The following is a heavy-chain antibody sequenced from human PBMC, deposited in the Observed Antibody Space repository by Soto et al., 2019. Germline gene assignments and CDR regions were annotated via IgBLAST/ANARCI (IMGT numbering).Heavy chain of an antibody. V-gene: IGHV1-3*01. CDR2: INAGYGNT. D-gene: IGHD7-27*01. CDR1: GYTFSSYA. CDR3: ARDTGDGTFDF. Sequence: ASVKVSCKASGYTFSSYAMHWVRQAPGQRLEWMGWINAGYGNTKSSQKFQDRVTISRDTSASTAYMEPTSLRSEDTAVYYCARDTGDGTFDFWGQGTLVTVSS. J-gene: IGHJ4*02.